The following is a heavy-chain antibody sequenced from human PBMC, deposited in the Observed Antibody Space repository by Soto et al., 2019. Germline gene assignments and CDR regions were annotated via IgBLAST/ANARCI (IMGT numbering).Heavy chain of an antibody. Sequence: HPGGSLRLSCAASGFTFSSYAMHWVRQAPGKGLEWVAVISYDGSNKYYADSVKGRLTISRDNSKNTLYLQMNSLRAEDTAVYYCARDSRVYGMDVWGQGTTVTVSS. CDR3: ARDSRVYGMDV. J-gene: IGHJ6*02. D-gene: IGHD2-2*01. V-gene: IGHV3-30-3*01. CDR1: GFTFSSYA. CDR2: ISYDGSNK.